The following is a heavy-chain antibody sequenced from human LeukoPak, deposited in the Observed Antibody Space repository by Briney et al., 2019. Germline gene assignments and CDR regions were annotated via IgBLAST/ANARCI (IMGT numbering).Heavy chain of an antibody. V-gene: IGHV4-59*01. CDR2: IYYSGST. CDR1: AGSISSYY. CDR3: ARVARGYCSSTSCYEGNWFDP. D-gene: IGHD2-2*01. Sequence: SETLSLTCTVSAGSISSYYWSWLRHPPGQGREWFGDIYYSGSTNYNPSLKTGVTISVDTSKNQFSLKLSSVTAADTAVYYGARVARGYCSSTSCYEGNWFDPWGEGTLVTVSS. J-gene: IGHJ5*02.